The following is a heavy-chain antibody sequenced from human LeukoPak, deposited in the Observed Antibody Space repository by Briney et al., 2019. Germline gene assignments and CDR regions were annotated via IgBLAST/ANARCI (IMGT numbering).Heavy chain of an antibody. V-gene: IGHV3-23*01. Sequence: GGSLRLSCVASGFTFSSYALSWVRQAPGKGLEWVSAISDSGGSTYYADSVKGRFTISRDNSENTLYLQMNSLRAEDTAVYYCPKEGCGWFDVDYWGQGTLVTVSS. J-gene: IGHJ4*02. CDR3: PKEGCGWFDVDY. CDR2: ISDSGGST. D-gene: IGHD6-19*01. CDR1: GFTFSSYA.